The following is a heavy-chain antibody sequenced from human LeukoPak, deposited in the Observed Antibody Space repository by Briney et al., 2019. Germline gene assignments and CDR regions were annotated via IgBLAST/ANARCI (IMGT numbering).Heavy chain of an antibody. CDR1: GGSISSSNW. D-gene: IGHD1-1*01. V-gene: IGHV4-4*02. CDR2: IYHSGST. Sequence: SETLSLTCAVSGGSISSSNWWSWVRQPPGKGLEWIGEIYHSGSTNYNPSLKSRVTISVDKSKNQFSLKLSSVTAADTAVYYCARVLVQGAGTHFDYWGQGTLVTVSS. CDR3: ARVLVQGAGTHFDY. J-gene: IGHJ4*02.